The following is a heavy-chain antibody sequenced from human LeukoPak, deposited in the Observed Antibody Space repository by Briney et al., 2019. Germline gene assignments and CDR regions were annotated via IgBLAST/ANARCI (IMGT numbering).Heavy chain of an antibody. CDR3: ARAGYCRGGTCYSNYFDF. CDR2: IKQDGNEK. V-gene: IGHV3-7*01. CDR1: GFTFSSYW. D-gene: IGHD2-15*01. J-gene: IGHJ4*02. Sequence: GGSLRLSCAASGFTFSSYWMSWLRQAPGKGLEWVANIKQDGNEKYFVDSVKGRFSISRDNAKNSLYLQMSSLRAEDTAVYYCARAGYCRGGTCYSNYFDFWGQGTLVTVSS.